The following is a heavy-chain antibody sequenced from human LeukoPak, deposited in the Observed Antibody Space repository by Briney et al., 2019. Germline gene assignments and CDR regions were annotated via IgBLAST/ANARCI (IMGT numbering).Heavy chain of an antibody. D-gene: IGHD6-19*01. CDR1: GFTFSSYG. J-gene: IGHJ4*02. CDR3: AKDPDSSGVYFFDY. V-gene: IGHV3-33*06. CDR2: IWYDGSNK. Sequence: PGRSLRLSCAASGFTFSSYGMHWVRQAPGKGLEWVAVIWYDGSNKYYADSVKGRFTISRDNSKNTLYLQMNSLRAEDTAVYYCAKDPDSSGVYFFDYWGQGTLGTVPS.